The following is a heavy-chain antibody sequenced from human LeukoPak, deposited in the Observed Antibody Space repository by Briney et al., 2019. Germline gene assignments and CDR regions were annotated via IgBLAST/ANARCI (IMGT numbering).Heavy chain of an antibody. J-gene: IGHJ3*02. CDR1: GVTFSSDA. Sequence: GGTLRLSCEASGVTFSSDAMSWVRQAPGKGLYWVSTISGSGGSTYYADSVKGRFTISRDNSRNTLYLQMNSLRVDDTAVYYCAKGTTTPYSYGLLEIWGQGTMVTVSS. D-gene: IGHD5-18*01. CDR3: AKGTTTPYSYGLLEI. CDR2: ISGSGGST. V-gene: IGHV3-23*01.